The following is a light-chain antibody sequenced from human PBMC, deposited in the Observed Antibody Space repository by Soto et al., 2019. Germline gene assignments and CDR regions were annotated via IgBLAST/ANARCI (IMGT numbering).Light chain of an antibody. CDR3: SSYAGSSNV. V-gene: IGLV2-8*01. CDR1: SSDVGGYKF. J-gene: IGLJ1*01. Sequence: QSALTQPASVSASPGQSITISCTGTSSDVGGYKFVSWYQHHPGKAPKLMIYEVNKRPSGVPDRFSGSKSGNTASLTVSGLQAEDEADYYCSSYAGSSNVFGTGTQLTVL. CDR2: EVN.